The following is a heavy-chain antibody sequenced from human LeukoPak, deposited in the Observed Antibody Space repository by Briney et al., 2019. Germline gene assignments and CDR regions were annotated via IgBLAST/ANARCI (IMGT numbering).Heavy chain of an antibody. J-gene: IGHJ4*02. CDR2: IKQDGSEK. D-gene: IGHD3-9*01. Sequence: GGSLRLSCEASGFTFSSYWMSWVRQAPGKGLEWVATIKQDGSEKYYVDSVKGRFTISRDNAKNSLYLQMNSLRAEDTAVYYCARDFALLTGYYPFDYWGQGTLVTVSS. CDR3: ARDFALLTGYYPFDY. V-gene: IGHV3-7*01. CDR1: GFTFSSYW.